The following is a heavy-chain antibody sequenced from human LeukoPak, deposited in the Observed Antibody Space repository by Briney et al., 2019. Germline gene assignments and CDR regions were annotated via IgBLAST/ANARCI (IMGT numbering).Heavy chain of an antibody. Sequence: ASVKVSCKVSGYTLTELSMHWVRQAPGKGLEWRGGFDPEDGETIYAQKFQGRVTMTEDTSTDTAYMELSGLQSEDTAVYCCATSPGFVVVPDATGALSYRGQGTLVTVSS. CDR3: ATSPGFVVVPDATGALSY. D-gene: IGHD2-2*01. V-gene: IGHV1-24*01. J-gene: IGHJ4*02. CDR2: FDPEDGET. CDR1: GYTLTELS.